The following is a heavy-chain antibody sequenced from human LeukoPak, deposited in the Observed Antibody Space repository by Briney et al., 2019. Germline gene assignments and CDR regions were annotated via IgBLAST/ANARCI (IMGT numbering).Heavy chain of an antibody. CDR1: GLTFSSYS. CDR3: ARALWFGELSNDAFDI. CDR2: ISSSSSYI. V-gene: IGHV3-21*01. Sequence: PGGSLRLSCAASGLTFSSYSMNWVRQAPGKGLEWVSSISSSSSYIYYADSVKGRFTISRDNAKNSLYLQMISLRAEDTAVYYCARALWFGELSNDAFDIWGQGTMVTVSS. J-gene: IGHJ3*02. D-gene: IGHD3-10*01.